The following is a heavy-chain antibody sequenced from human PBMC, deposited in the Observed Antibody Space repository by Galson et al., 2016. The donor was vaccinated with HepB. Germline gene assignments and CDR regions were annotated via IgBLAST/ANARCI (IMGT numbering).Heavy chain of an antibody. D-gene: IGHD3-16*01. CDR3: AKHRDGGGFRVWVWAFGEFDY. Sequence: SLRLSCAASGFTSSSYAMSWVRQAPGKGLEWVSAISGSGGSTYYADSVKGRLPISRDNSNNTRYLQMNSLRAEDTAVYYCAKHRDGGGFRVWVWAFGEFDYWGQGTLVTVSS. CDR2: ISGSGGST. V-gene: IGHV3-23*01. CDR1: GFTSSSYA. J-gene: IGHJ4*02.